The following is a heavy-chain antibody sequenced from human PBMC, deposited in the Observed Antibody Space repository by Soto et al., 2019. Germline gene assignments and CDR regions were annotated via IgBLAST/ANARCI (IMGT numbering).Heavy chain of an antibody. CDR1: GDSISRYY. V-gene: IGHV4-59*01. Sequence: QVQLQESGPGLVKPSETLSLTCTVSGDSISRYYWSWIRLSPGKGLEWIGYIYYSGETNYNPSVKSRVTISVDRTKNQFSLKLSSVTAADTAVYYCARDQGGEFLKGSGMDVWCQGITVTVSS. CDR2: IYYSGET. D-gene: IGHD3-10*01. J-gene: IGHJ6*02. CDR3: ARDQGGEFLKGSGMDV.